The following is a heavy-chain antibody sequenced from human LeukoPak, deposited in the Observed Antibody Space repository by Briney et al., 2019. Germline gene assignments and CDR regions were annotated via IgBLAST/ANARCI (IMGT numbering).Heavy chain of an antibody. D-gene: IGHD1-7*01. CDR1: GFTFSSYA. CDR3: GREIPGGTTSLDC. CDR2: IKEDGSDK. J-gene: IGHJ4*02. Sequence: GGSLRLSCAASGFTFSSYAMSWVRQAPGKGLEWVANIKEDGSDKNYVDSVRGRCTISRDNAKNALYLQMNSLRAEDTAVYYCGREIPGGTTSLDCWGQGTVVTVSS. V-gene: IGHV3-7*04.